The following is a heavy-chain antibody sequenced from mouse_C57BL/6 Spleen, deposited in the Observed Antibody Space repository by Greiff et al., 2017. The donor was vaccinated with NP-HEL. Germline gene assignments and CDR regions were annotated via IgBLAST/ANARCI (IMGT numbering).Heavy chain of an antibody. Sequence: QVQLQQSGTELVKPGASVKLSCKASGYTFTSYWMHWVKQRPGQGLEWIGNINPSNGGTNYNEKFKSKATLTVDKSSSTAYMQRSSLTSEDSAVYYCARSDYGGYFDVWGTGTTVTVSS. CDR3: ARSDYGGYFDV. J-gene: IGHJ1*03. V-gene: IGHV1-53*01. D-gene: IGHD1-1*01. CDR2: INPSNGGT. CDR1: GYTFTSYW.